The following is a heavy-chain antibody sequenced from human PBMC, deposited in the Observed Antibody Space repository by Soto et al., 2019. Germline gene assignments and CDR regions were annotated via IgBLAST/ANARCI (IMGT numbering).Heavy chain of an antibody. CDR2: INPSGGST. Sequence: QVQLVQSGAEVKKPGASVKVSCKASGYTFTSYYMHWVRQAPGQGLEWMGIINPSGGSTSYAQKFQGRVTMTRDTSTSTVYLELSSLRSEDTAVYYCAREGTRASIAARLWALPQEVAYWGQGTLVTVS. CDR3: AREGTRASIAARLWALPQEVAY. J-gene: IGHJ4*02. CDR1: GYTFTSYY. V-gene: IGHV1-46*01. D-gene: IGHD6-6*01.